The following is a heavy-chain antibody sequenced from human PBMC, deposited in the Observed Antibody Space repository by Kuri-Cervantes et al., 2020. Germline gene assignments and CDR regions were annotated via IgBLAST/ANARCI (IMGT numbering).Heavy chain of an antibody. CDR3: ARDRLQLEEENWFDP. V-gene: IGHV1-46*01. Sequence: ASVKVSCKASGYTFTSYYMHWVRQAPGQGLEWMGIINPSGGSTSYAQKFQGRVTMTRDTSTSTVYMELSSLRSEDTAVYYCARDRLQLEEENWFDPWGQGTLVTVPS. CDR2: INPSGGST. J-gene: IGHJ5*02. CDR1: GYTFTSYY. D-gene: IGHD5-24*01.